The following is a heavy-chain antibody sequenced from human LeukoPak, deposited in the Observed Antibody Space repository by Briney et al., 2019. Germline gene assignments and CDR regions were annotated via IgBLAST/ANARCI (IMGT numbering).Heavy chain of an antibody. V-gene: IGHV5-51*01. CDR1: GYRFTNYW. J-gene: IGHJ4*02. D-gene: IGHD1-14*01. CDR3: ARLRRTIVFDH. Sequence: GESLKISCKGSGYRFTNYWIGWVRQMPGKGLEWTGIIYPGDSDTRYSPSFQGQVTISADKSISTAYLQWSSLKASDTATYYCARLRRTIVFDHWGQGTLVTVSS. CDR2: IYPGDSDT.